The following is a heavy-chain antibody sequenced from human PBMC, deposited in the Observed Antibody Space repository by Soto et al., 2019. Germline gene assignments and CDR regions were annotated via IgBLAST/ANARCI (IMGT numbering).Heavy chain of an antibody. J-gene: IGHJ4*02. CDR1: GYTLTELS. CDR2: FDPEDGET. D-gene: IGHD3-3*01. Sequence: ASVKVSCKVSGYTLTELSMHWVRQAPGKGLEWMGGFDPEDGETIYAQKFQGRVTMTEDTSTDAAYMELSSLRSEDTAVYYCATVCVPRCYDFWSGYYFWGQGTLVTVSS. V-gene: IGHV1-24*01. CDR3: ATVCVPRCYDFWSGYYF.